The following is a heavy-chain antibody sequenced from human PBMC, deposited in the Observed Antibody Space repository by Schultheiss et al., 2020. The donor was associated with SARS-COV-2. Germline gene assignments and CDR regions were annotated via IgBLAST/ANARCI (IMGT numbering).Heavy chain of an antibody. V-gene: IGHV1-8*02. D-gene: IGHD2-15*01. CDR2: MNPNSGNT. Sequence: ASVKVSCKASGGTFSSYAISWVRQAPGQGLEWMGWMNPNSGNTGYAQKFQGRVTMTRNTSISTAYMELSSLRSEDTAVYYCARGSGGRRGNWFDPWGQGTLVTVSS. CDR1: GGTFSSYA. CDR3: ARGSGGRRGNWFDP. J-gene: IGHJ5*02.